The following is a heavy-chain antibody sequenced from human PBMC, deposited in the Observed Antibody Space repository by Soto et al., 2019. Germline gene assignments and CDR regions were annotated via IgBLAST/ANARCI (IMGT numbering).Heavy chain of an antibody. CDR1: GFTVSSYA. D-gene: IGHD6-19*01. V-gene: IGHV3-23*01. J-gene: IGHJ4*02. CDR2: IGGSGGST. CDR3: AKGRDSSAWEVFDY. Sequence: VQLLESGGGLVQPGGSLRLSCAASGFTVSSYAMSWVRQAPGEGLEWVSGIGGSGGSTYYADSVKGRFTISRDNFESTMYLQMNSLRAEDTAVYYCAKGRDSSAWEVFDYWGQGTLVSVSS.